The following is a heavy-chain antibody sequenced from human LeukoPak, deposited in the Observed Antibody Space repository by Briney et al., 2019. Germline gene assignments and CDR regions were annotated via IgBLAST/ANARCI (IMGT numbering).Heavy chain of an antibody. CDR1: GFTFSSYW. Sequence: GGSLRLSCAASGFTFSSYWMSWVRQAPGKGLEWVANIKQDGSEKYYVDSVKGRFTISRDNAKNSLYLQMNSLRVEDTAVYYCAAGGGWDPSFGVVTHIDAWGKGTTV. V-gene: IGHV3-7*01. D-gene: IGHD3-3*01. CDR3: AAGGGWDPSFGVVTHIDA. J-gene: IGHJ6*03. CDR2: IKQDGSEK.